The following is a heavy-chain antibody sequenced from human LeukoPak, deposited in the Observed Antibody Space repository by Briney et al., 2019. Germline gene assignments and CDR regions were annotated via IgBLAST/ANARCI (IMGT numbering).Heavy chain of an antibody. D-gene: IGHD3-10*01. CDR2: LKQDGSEK. Sequence: GGSLRLSCAASGFTFDDYGMSWVRQAPGKGLEWVANLKQDGSEKYYVDSVKGRFTISRDNAKNSLYLQMNSLRAEDTAVYYCARELHVLLWFGELSGDAFDIWGQGTMVTVSS. CDR1: GFTFDDYG. V-gene: IGHV3-7*01. CDR3: ARELHVLLWFGELSGDAFDI. J-gene: IGHJ3*02.